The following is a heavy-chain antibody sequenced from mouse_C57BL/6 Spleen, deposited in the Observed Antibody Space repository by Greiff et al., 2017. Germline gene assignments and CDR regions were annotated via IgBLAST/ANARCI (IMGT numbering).Heavy chain of an antibody. V-gene: IGHV1-76*01. J-gene: IGHJ2*01. CDR1: GYTFTDYY. Sequence: VQLVESGAELVRPGASVKLSCKASGYTFTDYYINWVKQRPGQGLEWIARIYPGSGNTYYNEKFKGKATLTAEKSSSTAYMQLSSLTSEDSAVYFCARSGGNYFDYWGQGTTLTVSS. D-gene: IGHD4-1*01. CDR2: IYPGSGNT. CDR3: ARSGGNYFDY.